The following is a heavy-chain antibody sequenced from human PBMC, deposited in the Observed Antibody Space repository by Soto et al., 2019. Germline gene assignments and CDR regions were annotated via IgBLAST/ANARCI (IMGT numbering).Heavy chain of an antibody. V-gene: IGHV1-58*01. D-gene: IGHD3-3*01. CDR2: IVVGSGNT. J-gene: IGHJ6*02. CDR3: AAVRSRVVTDYYYYGMDV. CDR1: GFTFTSSA. Sequence: SVKVSCKASGFTFTSSAVRWVRQARGQRLEWIGWIVVGSGNTNYAQKFQERVTITRDMSTSTAYMELSSLRSEDTAVYYCAAVRSRVVTDYYYYGMDVWGQGTTVTVSS.